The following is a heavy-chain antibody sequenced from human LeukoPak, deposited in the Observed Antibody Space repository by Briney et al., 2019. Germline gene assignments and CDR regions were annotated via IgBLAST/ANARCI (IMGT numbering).Heavy chain of an antibody. CDR3: ARDLGWDGDYYYFGMDV. D-gene: IGHD1-26*01. CDR2: NYYSGST. Sequence: PSETLSLTCTVSGGSISSYYWSWIRQPPGKGLEWIGYNYYSGSTNYNPSLKSRVTISVDTSKNQFSLKLSSVTAADTAVYYCARDLGWDGDYYYFGMDVWGQGTTVTVS. J-gene: IGHJ6*02. CDR1: GGSISSYY. V-gene: IGHV4-59*01.